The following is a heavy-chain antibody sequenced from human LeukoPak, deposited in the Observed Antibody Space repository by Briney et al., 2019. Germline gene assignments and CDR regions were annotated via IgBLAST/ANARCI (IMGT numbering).Heavy chain of an antibody. Sequence: GGSLRLSCAASGFIFRNCAMHWVRQAPGKGLEWVAVISYDGSNKYYADSVKGRFTISRDNSKNTLYLQMNSLRAEDTAVYFCARYCTFRTCSGTKFDYWGQGTLVTVSS. J-gene: IGHJ4*02. CDR1: GFIFRNCA. V-gene: IGHV3-30*04. CDR3: ARYCTFRTCSGTKFDY. CDR2: ISYDGSNK. D-gene: IGHD1-1*01.